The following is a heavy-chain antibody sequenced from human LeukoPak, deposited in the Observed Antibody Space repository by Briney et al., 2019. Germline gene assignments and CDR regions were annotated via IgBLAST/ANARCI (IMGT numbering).Heavy chain of an antibody. V-gene: IGHV4-39*01. CDR3: ARGNYDFWSGYYTYYYYYMDV. CDR1: GGSISSSSYY. D-gene: IGHD3-3*01. J-gene: IGHJ6*03. Sequence: SETLSLTCTVSGGSISSSSYYWGWIRQPPGKGLEWIGSIYYSGSTYYNPSLKSRVTISVDTSKNQFSLKLSSVTAADTAVYYCARGNYDFWSGYYTYYYYYMDVWGKGTTVTVSS. CDR2: IYYSGST.